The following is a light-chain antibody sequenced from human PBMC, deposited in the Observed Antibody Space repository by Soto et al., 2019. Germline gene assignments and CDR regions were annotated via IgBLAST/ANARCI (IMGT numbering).Light chain of an antibody. J-gene: IGLJ1*01. CDR2: EVS. Sequence: LTXPASVSGSPGQSITISCTGTTSDVGASIYVSWYQQHPGKAPKLMIYEVSNRPSGVSNRFSGSKSGNTASLTISGLQAEDEAYYYCSSYTTTNTLFVFGSGTKVTVL. V-gene: IGLV2-14*01. CDR1: TSDVGASIY. CDR3: SSYTTTNTLFV.